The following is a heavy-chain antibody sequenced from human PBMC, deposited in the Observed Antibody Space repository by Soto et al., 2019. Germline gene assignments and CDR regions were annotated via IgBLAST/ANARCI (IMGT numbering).Heavy chain of an antibody. CDR2: INHSGST. CDR1: GGSFSGYY. Sequence: QVQLQQWGAGLLKPSETLSLTCAVYGGSFSGYYWSWIRQPPGKGLEWIGEINHSGSTNYNPSLKSRVTISVDTSKNQFSLKLSSVTAADTAVYYCARGKAYYDSSGYPHYFDYWGQGTLVTVSS. J-gene: IGHJ4*02. D-gene: IGHD3-22*01. CDR3: ARGKAYYDSSGYPHYFDY. V-gene: IGHV4-34*01.